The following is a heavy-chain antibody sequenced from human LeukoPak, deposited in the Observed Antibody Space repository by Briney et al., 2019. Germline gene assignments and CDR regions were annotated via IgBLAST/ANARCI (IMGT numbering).Heavy chain of an antibody. V-gene: IGHV4-34*01. J-gene: IGHJ4*02. CDR3: ARWAYGYDY. Sequence: PSETLSLTCAVYGGSFSGYYWSWIRQPPGKGLEWIGEINHSGSTNYNPSLKSRVTISVDTSKNQFSLKLSSVTAADTAVYYCARWAYGYDYWGQGTLVTVSS. CDR1: GGSFSGYY. CDR2: INHSGST. D-gene: IGHD2-2*03.